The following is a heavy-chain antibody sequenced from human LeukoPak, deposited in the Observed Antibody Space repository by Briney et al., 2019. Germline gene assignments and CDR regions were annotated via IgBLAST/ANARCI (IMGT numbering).Heavy chain of an antibody. V-gene: IGHV4-31*03. CDR1: GGSISSGGYY. J-gene: IGHJ4*02. CDR3: ARGYCSGGSCYPVDY. CDR2: IYYSGST. D-gene: IGHD2-15*01. Sequence: PSQTLSLTCTVSGGSISSGGYYWSWIRQHPGKGLEWIGYIYYSGSTYYNPSLKSRVTISVDTSKNQFSLKLSSVTAADTAVYYCARGYCSGGSCYPVDYWGQGTLATVSS.